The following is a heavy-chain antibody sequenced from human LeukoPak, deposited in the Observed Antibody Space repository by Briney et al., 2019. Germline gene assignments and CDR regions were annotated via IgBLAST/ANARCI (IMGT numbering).Heavy chain of an antibody. Sequence: GGSLRLSCAASGFTFSTSWMHWVRQAPGKGLVWVSGISWSSGSIGYADSVKGRFTISRDNAKNSLYLQMNSLRAEDTALYYCAKDIETANPMKIVGATRAFDYWAREPWSPSPQ. CDR3: AKDIETANPMKIVGATRAFDY. CDR1: GFTFSTSW. D-gene: IGHD1-26*01. J-gene: IGHJ4*02. CDR2: ISWSSGSI. V-gene: IGHV3-9*01.